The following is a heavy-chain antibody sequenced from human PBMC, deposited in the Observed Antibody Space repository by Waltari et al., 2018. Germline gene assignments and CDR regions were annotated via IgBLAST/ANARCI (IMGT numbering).Heavy chain of an antibody. CDR1: GGSISSYY. D-gene: IGHD3-10*01. Sequence: QVQLQESGPGLVKPSETLSLTCTVSGGSISSYYWSWLRQPPGKGLEWIGYIYYSGSTNYNPPLKSRVTISVDTSKNQFSLKLSSVTAADTAVYYCARGPDYYGSGSYFRGVYMDVWGKGTTVTVSS. CDR3: ARGPDYYGSGSYFRGVYMDV. CDR2: IYYSGST. V-gene: IGHV4-59*01. J-gene: IGHJ6*03.